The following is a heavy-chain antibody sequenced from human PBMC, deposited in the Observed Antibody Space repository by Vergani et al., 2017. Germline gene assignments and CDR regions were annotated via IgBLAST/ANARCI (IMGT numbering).Heavy chain of an antibody. V-gene: IGHV3-53*05. CDR2: IYSGGST. Sequence: EVQLVETGGGLIQPGGSLRLSCAASGFTVSSNYMSWVRQAPGKGLEWVSVIYSGGSTYYADSVKGRFTISRDNSKNTLYLQMNSLRAEDTAVYYCAREADCSGGSCYPLFDYWGQGTLVTVSS. D-gene: IGHD2-15*01. CDR3: AREADCSGGSCYPLFDY. J-gene: IGHJ4*02. CDR1: GFTVSSNY.